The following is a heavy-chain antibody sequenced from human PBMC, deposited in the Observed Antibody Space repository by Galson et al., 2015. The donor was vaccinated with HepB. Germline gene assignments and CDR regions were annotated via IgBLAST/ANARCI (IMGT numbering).Heavy chain of an antibody. CDR3: ARDRGLIWLYAYYYYGMDV. V-gene: IGHV1-46*01. CDR2: INPSGGST. J-gene: IGHJ6*02. D-gene: IGHD3-10*01. CDR1: GYTFTSYY. Sequence: SVKVSCKASGYTFTSYYMHWVRQAPGQGLEWMGIINPSGGSTSYAQKFQGRVTMTRDTSTSTVYMELSSLRSEDTAVYYCARDRGLIWLYAYYYYGMDVWGQGTTVTVSS.